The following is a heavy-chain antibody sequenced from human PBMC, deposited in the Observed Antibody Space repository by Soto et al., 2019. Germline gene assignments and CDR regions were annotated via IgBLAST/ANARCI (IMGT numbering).Heavy chain of an antibody. CDR1: GFTFSSYS. V-gene: IGHV3-21*01. CDR3: ARDKRLYCGGDCYSPLAY. D-gene: IGHD2-21*01. Sequence: GGSLRLSCAASGFTFSSYSMNWVRQAPGKGLEWVSSISSSSSYIYYTDSVKGRFTISRDNAKNSLYLQMNSLRAEDTAVYYCARDKRLYCGGDCYSPLAYWGQGTLVTVSS. CDR2: ISSSSSYI. J-gene: IGHJ4*02.